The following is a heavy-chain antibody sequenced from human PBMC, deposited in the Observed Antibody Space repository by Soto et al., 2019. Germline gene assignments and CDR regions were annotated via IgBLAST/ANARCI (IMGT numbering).Heavy chain of an antibody. D-gene: IGHD2-8*01. J-gene: IGHJ6*02. CDR1: GGTFSSYA. CDR3: ASPSCTKGVCAPTRYYYGIDV. CDR2: IMPIFGTA. V-gene: IGHV1-69*01. Sequence: QVQLVQSGAEVKKPGSSVKVSCKASGGTFSSYAISWVGQAPGQGLEWMGGIMPIFGTANYAQKFQGRVTITADEAKSTAYMEQRSLSTEDTAVYYCASPSCTKGVCAPTRYYYGIDVWGQGTTVTVSS.